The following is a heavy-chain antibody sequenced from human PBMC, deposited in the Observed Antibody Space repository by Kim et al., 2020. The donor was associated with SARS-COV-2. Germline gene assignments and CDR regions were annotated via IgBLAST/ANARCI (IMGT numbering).Heavy chain of an antibody. D-gene: IGHD3-22*01. CDR2: ISSSSSYI. CDR3: ARGTAHIVALRSYGMDV. CDR1: GFTFSSYS. J-gene: IGHJ6*02. Sequence: GGSLRLSCAASGFTFSSYSMNWVRQAPGKGLEWVSSISSSSSYIYYADSVKGRFTISRDNAKNSLYLQMNSLRAEDTAVYYCARGTAHIVALRSYGMDVWGQGTTVTVSS. V-gene: IGHV3-21*01.